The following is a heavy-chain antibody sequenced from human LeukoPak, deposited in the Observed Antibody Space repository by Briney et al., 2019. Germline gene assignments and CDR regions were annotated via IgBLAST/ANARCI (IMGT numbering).Heavy chain of an antibody. CDR2: IISSGSTI. CDR3: ASLSAANYYDSSGYPYYFDY. CDR1: GFTFSDYY. J-gene: IGHJ4*02. Sequence: GGSLRLSCAASGFTFSDYYMSWIRQAPGKGLEWVSYIISSGSTIYYADSVKGRFTISRDNAKNSLYLQMNSLRAEDTAVYYCASLSAANYYDSSGYPYYFDYWGQGTLVTVSS. V-gene: IGHV3-11*04. D-gene: IGHD3-22*01.